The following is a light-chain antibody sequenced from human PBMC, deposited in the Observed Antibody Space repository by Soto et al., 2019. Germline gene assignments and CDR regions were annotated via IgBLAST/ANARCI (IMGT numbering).Light chain of an antibody. Sequence: QSVLTQPPSASGTPGQRVTISCSGSSSNIGSNPVNWYQQLPGTAPKLLIYSNNQRPSGVPDRFSGSKSGTSASLAISGLQSDDEADYYCAAWDDSLNGQVFGGGTKLTVL. J-gene: IGLJ2*01. CDR2: SNN. CDR1: SSNIGSNP. V-gene: IGLV1-44*01. CDR3: AAWDDSLNGQV.